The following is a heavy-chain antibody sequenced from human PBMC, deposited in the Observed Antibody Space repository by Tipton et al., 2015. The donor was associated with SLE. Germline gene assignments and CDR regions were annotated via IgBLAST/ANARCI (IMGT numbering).Heavy chain of an antibody. CDR3: AREEYCSSTSCLYYYYGMDV. CDR1: GGSISSYY. Sequence: TLSLTCTVSGGSISSYYWSWIRQPAGKGLEWIGRIYTSGSTNYNPSLQSRVTMSVDTSKNQFSLKLSSVTAADTAVYYCAREEYCSSTSCLYYYYGMDVWGQGTTVTVSS. J-gene: IGHJ6*02. V-gene: IGHV4-4*07. D-gene: IGHD2-2*01. CDR2: IYTSGST.